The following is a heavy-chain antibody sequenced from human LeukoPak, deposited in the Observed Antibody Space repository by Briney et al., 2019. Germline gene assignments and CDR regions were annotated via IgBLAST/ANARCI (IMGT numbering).Heavy chain of an antibody. CDR3: ARGDGYNLNWFDP. Sequence: SETLSLTCTVSGGSISSYYWSWIRQPPGKGLEWIGYIYYSGSTNYNPSLKSRVTISVDTSKNQFSLKLSSVTAADTAVYYCARGDGYNLNWFDPRGQGTLVTVSS. CDR2: IYYSGST. J-gene: IGHJ5*02. V-gene: IGHV4-59*01. CDR1: GGSISSYY. D-gene: IGHD5-24*01.